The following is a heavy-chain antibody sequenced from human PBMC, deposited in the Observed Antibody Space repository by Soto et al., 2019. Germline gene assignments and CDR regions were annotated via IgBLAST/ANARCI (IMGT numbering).Heavy chain of an antibody. J-gene: IGHJ4*02. D-gene: IGHD5-12*01. CDR3: AHIQTRRWLQPLFDY. CDR1: GFSLSNARMG. V-gene: IGHV2-26*01. Sequence: SGPTLVNPPETLTLTCTVSGFSLSNARMGVSWIRQPPGKALEWLAHIFSNDEKSYSTSLKSRLTITKDTSKNQVVLTMANMDPVDTATYYCAHIQTRRWLQPLFDYWGQGTLVTVSS. CDR2: IFSNDEK.